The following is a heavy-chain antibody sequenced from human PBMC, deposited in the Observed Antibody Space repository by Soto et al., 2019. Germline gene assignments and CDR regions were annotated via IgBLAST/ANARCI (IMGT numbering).Heavy chain of an antibody. Sequence: PSETLSLTCAVYGGSFSGYYWSWIRQPPGKGLEWIGEINHSGSTNYNPSLKSRVTISVDTSKNQFSLKLSSVTAADTAVYYCARDPSRYNWNYYWFDPWGQGTLVTVSS. CDR3: ARDPSRYNWNYYWFDP. CDR1: GGSFSGYY. V-gene: IGHV4-34*01. D-gene: IGHD1-7*01. J-gene: IGHJ5*02. CDR2: INHSGST.